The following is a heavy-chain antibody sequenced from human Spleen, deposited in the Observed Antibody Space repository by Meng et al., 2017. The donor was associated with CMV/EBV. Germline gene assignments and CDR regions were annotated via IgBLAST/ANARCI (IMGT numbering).Heavy chain of an antibody. CDR2: IYGGGTST. V-gene: IGHV3-23*03. J-gene: IGHJ4*02. CDR3: ASSGGYCSGGGCPDS. CDR1: GFTYGSYA. D-gene: IGHD2-15*01. Sequence: SGFTYGSYAMSWVRQAAGKGLEWVSVIYGGGTSTYYADSVKGRFIISRDDSKNTVHLQMNSLRAEDTAVYYCASSGGYCSGGGCPDSWGQGTLVTVSS.